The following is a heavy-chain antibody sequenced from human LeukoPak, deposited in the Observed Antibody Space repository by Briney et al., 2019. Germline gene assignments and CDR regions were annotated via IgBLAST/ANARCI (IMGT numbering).Heavy chain of an antibody. CDR1: GYSFTTYW. CDR2: INPGDSDT. V-gene: IGHV5-51*01. J-gene: IGHJ4*02. CDR3: ARIGTYAEFDY. D-gene: IGHD2-8*01. Sequence: GESLKISCKGSGYSFTTYWIGWVRQMPGKGLEWMGIINPGDSDTRYSPSFQGQVTISADNSRSTAYLQWSSLKASDTAMYYCARIGTYAEFDYWGQGSLVTVSS.